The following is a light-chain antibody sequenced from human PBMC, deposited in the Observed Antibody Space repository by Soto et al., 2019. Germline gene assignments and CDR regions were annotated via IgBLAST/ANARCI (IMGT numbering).Light chain of an antibody. CDR3: CSYAGTYSYV. V-gene: IGLV2-11*01. J-gene: IGLJ1*01. CDR2: DVS. Sequence: QSALTQPRSVSGSPGQSGTISCTGTSSDVGAYNYVSWYQHHPGKAPKYMIYDVSKRPSGVPDRFSGSKSGNTASLTISGLQAEDEADYYCCSYAGTYSYVFGNGTKVTVL. CDR1: SSDVGAYNY.